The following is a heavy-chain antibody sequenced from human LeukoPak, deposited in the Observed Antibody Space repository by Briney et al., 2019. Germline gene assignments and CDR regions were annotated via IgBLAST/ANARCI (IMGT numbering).Heavy chain of an antibody. Sequence: PGGSLRLSCAASGFTFSSYAMSWVRQAPGKGLEWVSAISGSGGSTYYADSVKGRFTIPRDNSKNTLYLQMNSLRAEDTAVYYCAKFSRGSSGWYVFDYWGQGTLVTVSS. V-gene: IGHV3-23*01. D-gene: IGHD6-19*01. J-gene: IGHJ4*02. CDR3: AKFSRGSSGWYVFDY. CDR1: GFTFSSYA. CDR2: ISGSGGST.